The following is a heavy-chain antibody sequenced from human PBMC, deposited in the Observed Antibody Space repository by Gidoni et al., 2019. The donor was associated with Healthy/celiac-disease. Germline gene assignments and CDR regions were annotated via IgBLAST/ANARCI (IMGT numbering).Heavy chain of an antibody. D-gene: IGHD3-22*01. Sequence: QVQLVQSGAEVKKPGSWVKVSCKASGVPFSSYAISWVRQAPGQGLEWMGGSIPILGTANYAQKFQGRVTITADESTSTAYMELSSLRSEDTAVYYCARGRTYYYDSSGYFDYWGQGTLVTVSS. V-gene: IGHV1-69*01. J-gene: IGHJ4*02. CDR2: SIPILGTA. CDR1: GVPFSSYA. CDR3: ARGRTYYYDSSGYFDY.